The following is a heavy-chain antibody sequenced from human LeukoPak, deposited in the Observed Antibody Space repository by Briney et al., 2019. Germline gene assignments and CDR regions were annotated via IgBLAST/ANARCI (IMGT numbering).Heavy chain of an antibody. V-gene: IGHV1-46*01. CDR3: ARGRGSGTYFDAFDI. Sequence: ASVKVPCKASGYTFTNYYMHWVRQAPGQGLEWMGIINPSAGTTSYAQNLQGRVTMTRDPSTGTVYMDLSRLRSDDTAVYYCARGRGSGTYFDAFDIWGQGTMVTVSS. CDR2: INPSAGTT. J-gene: IGHJ3*02. CDR1: GYTFTNYY. D-gene: IGHD1-26*01.